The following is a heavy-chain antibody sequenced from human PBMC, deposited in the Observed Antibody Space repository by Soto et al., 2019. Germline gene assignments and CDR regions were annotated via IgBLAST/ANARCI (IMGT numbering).Heavy chain of an antibody. Sequence: SETLSLTCTVSGGSIRTYYWSWIRQPAGKGLEWIGRIYTSGTANYSPSLKGRVIMAVAMAKNQLSLKRTSVTVGDTAVYYWSRDVDSTSWYHLNHWGRGTLVTVSS. CDR2: IYTSGTA. J-gene: IGHJ5*02. V-gene: IGHV4-4*07. D-gene: IGHD6-13*01. CDR3: SRDVDSTSWYHLNH. CDR1: GGSIRTYY.